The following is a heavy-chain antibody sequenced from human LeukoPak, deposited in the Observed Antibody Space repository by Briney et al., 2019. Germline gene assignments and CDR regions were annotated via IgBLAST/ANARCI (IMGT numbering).Heavy chain of an antibody. CDR3: ATAAHRSGYYDAFDI. CDR1: GYTLTELS. V-gene: IGHV1-24*01. Sequence: GASVKVSCKVSGYTLTELSMHWVRQAPGKGLEWMGGFDPEDGETIYAQKFQGRVTMTEDTSTDTAYMELSSLRSEDTAVYYCATAAHRSGYYDAFDIWGQGTMVTVSS. CDR2: FDPEDGET. D-gene: IGHD3-22*01. J-gene: IGHJ3*02.